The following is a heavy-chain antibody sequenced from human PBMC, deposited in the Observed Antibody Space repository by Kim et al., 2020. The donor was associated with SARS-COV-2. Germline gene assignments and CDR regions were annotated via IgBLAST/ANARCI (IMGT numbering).Heavy chain of an antibody. D-gene: IGHD6-13*01. CDR3: ARASSYSSSWYGIDF. V-gene: IGHV3-30*04. CDR2: VSYEGTDK. J-gene: IGHJ4*02. Sequence: GGSLRLSCAASGFSFTSYAIHWVRQPPGKGLEWVAVVSYEGTDKDYADSVVGRFTISRDNSKNTVYLQMNSLRGEDTAMYFCARASSYSSSWYGIDFWGQGTLVTVPS. CDR1: GFSFTSYA.